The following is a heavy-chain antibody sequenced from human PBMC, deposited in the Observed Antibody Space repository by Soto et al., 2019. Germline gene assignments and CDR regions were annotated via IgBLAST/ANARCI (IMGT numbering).Heavy chain of an antibody. J-gene: IGHJ6*02. CDR2: IYYSGST. CDR1: GGSISSYY. CDR3: AKYDFWSGYPPSYYYGMDV. V-gene: IGHV4-59*01. Sequence: PSETRSLTCTVSGGSISSYYWSWIRQPPGKGLEWIGYIYYSGSTNYNPSLKSRVTISVDTSKNQFSLNLSSVTAADTAVYYCAKYDFWSGYPPSYYYGMDVWGQGTTVTVSS. D-gene: IGHD3-3*01.